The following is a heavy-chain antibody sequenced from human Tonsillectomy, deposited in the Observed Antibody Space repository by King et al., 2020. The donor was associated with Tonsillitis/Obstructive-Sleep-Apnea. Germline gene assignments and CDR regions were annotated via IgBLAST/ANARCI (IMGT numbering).Heavy chain of an antibody. V-gene: IGHV3-9*01. D-gene: IGHD2-2*01. CDR2: ISWDSNNI. Sequence: VQLVESGGGLVQPGRSLRLSCAASGFTFDDYAVHWVRQAPGKGLEWVSGISWDSNNIGHADSVKGRFTISRDNAKNSLSLQMNSLRAEDTTLYYCAKAPVPLVVVSVANRAQGLYYVMDVWGKGTTVTVSS. CDR1: GFTFDDYA. CDR3: AKAPVPLVVVSVANRAQGLYYVMDV. J-gene: IGHJ6*03.